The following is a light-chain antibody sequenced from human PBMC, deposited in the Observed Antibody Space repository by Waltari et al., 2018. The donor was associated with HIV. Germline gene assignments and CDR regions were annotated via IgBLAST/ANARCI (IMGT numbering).Light chain of an antibody. Sequence: QSALTQPASVSGSPGQSITISCTGTSSDVGGYNYVSWYQQHPGKAPKLMIYDVSNLPSGVSTRFSGSKSGNTASLTISGLQAEDEADYYCSSYTSSSALYVVFGGGTKLTVL. J-gene: IGLJ2*01. CDR2: DVS. CDR1: SSDVGGYNY. CDR3: SSYTSSSALYVV. V-gene: IGLV2-14*03.